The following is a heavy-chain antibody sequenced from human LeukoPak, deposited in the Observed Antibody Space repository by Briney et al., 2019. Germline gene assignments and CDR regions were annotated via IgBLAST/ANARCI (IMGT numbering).Heavy chain of an antibody. V-gene: IGHV1-3*03. CDR3: ARDAGGSSWYEYYYYYMDV. CDR2: INAGNGNT. J-gene: IGHJ6*03. CDR1: GYTFTSYA. D-gene: IGHD6-13*01. Sequence: ASVKVSCKASGYTFTSYAMHWVRQAPGQRLEWMGWINAGNGNTKYSQEFQGRVTITRDTSASTAYMELSSLGSEDMAVYYCARDAGGSSWYEYYYYYMDVWGKGTTVTVSS.